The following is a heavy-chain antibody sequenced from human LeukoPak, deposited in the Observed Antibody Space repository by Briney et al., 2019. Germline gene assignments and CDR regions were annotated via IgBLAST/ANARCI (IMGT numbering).Heavy chain of an antibody. D-gene: IGHD6-6*01. V-gene: IGHV4-59*01. J-gene: IGHJ4*02. CDR1: GGSISSDY. CDR2: IYYSGST. Sequence: PSETLSLTCTVSGGSISSDYWSWIRQPPGKGLEWIGYIYYSGSTSYNPSLKSRVTISLDRSKNQFSLKLTSVTAADTAVYYCARDDSSSSYWGQGTLVTVSS. CDR3: ARDDSSSSY.